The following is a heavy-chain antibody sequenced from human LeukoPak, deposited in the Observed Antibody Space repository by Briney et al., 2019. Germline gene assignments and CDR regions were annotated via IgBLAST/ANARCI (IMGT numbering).Heavy chain of an antibody. J-gene: IGHJ4*02. CDR2: VSYDGSNK. Sequence: PGGSLRLSCAASGFTFSNYAMHWVRQAPGKGLEWVAVVSYDGSNKYYADSVKGRFTISRDNSKNTLYLQMNSLRAEDTAIYYCAKDYYYDSSGLTAFEYWGQGTLVTVSS. CDR1: GFTFSNYA. D-gene: IGHD3-22*01. V-gene: IGHV3-30-3*01. CDR3: AKDYYYDSSGLTAFEY.